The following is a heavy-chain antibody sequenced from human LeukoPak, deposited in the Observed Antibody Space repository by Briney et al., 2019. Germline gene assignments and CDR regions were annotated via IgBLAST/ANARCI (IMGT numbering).Heavy chain of an antibody. D-gene: IGHD2-2*01. Sequence: PGGSLRLSCAASGFTFSSYAMSWVRQAPGKGLEWVSAISGSGGSTYYADSVKGRFTISRDNSKNTLYLQMNSLRAEDTAVYYCAKHLRSLRGYCSGTSCYAFDAFDIWGQGTMVTVSS. V-gene: IGHV3-23*01. CDR1: GFTFSSYA. CDR2: ISGSGGST. J-gene: IGHJ3*02. CDR3: AKHLRSLRGYCSGTSCYAFDAFDI.